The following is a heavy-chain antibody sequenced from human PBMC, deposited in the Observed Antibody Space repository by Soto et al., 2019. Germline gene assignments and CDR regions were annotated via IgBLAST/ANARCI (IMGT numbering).Heavy chain of an antibody. J-gene: IGHJ6*02. CDR3: ARDLSIFGVDNYYYNGMDV. Sequence: GGSLRLSCAASGFTFSSYGMHWVRQAPGKGLEWVAVIWYDGSNEDYGDSVKGRFTISRDNSKNTLYLQMNSLRAEDTAVYYCARDLSIFGVDNYYYNGMDVWGQGTTVTVSS. CDR2: IWYDGSNE. CDR1: GFTFSSYG. D-gene: IGHD3-3*01. V-gene: IGHV3-33*01.